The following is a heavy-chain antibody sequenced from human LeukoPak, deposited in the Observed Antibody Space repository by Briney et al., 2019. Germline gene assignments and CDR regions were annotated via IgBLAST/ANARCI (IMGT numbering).Heavy chain of an antibody. D-gene: IGHD6-19*01. CDR3: ARDTVEQWLDDYYYYYGMDV. V-gene: IGHV4-31*03. CDR2: IYYSGST. CDR1: GGSISSGGYY. Sequence: KASETLSLTCTVSGGSISSGGYYWSWIRQHPGKGLEWIGYIYYSGSTYYNPSLKSRVTISVDTSENQFSLKLSSVTAADTAVYYCARDTVEQWLDDYYYYYGMDVWGQGTTVTVSS. J-gene: IGHJ6*02.